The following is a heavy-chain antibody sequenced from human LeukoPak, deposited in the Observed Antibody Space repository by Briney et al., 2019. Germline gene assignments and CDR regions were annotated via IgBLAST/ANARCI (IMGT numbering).Heavy chain of an antibody. J-gene: IGHJ6*02. V-gene: IGHV3-21*01. CDR2: ISISISYI. Sequence: GGSLRLSCAASGFTFSSYSMNWVRQAPGKWLEWVSSISISISYIYYADSVKGRFTISRDNAKNSLYLQMNSLRAEDTVVYYCARDVPVEPGDYDFWSAITGGYYYYGTDVWGQGTTVTVSS. D-gene: IGHD3-3*01. CDR3: ARDVPVEPGDYDFWSAITGGYYYYGTDV. CDR1: GFTFSSYS.